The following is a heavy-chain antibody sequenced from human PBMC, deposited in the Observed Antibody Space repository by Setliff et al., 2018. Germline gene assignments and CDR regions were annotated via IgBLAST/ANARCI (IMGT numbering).Heavy chain of an antibody. J-gene: IGHJ4*02. D-gene: IGHD3-16*01. CDR1: GGSFSGYY. Sequence: PSETLSLTCAVYGGSFSGYYWSWIRQPPGKGLEWIGEINHSGSTNYNPSLKSRVTISVDTSKDQFSLKLYSATAADTAVYFCAGGSGYVWGNGGIWGQGALVTVSS. CDR2: INHSGST. CDR3: AGGSGYVWGNGGI. V-gene: IGHV4-34*01.